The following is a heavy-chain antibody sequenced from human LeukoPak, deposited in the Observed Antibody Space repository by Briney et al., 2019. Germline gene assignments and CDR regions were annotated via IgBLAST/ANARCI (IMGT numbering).Heavy chain of an antibody. CDR1: GFTFSSYG. CDR2: IWYDGSNK. J-gene: IGHJ4*02. V-gene: IGHV3-33*01. Sequence: GGSLTLSCAATGFTFSSYGMHGVRQAPGKGLEGVAVIWYDGSNKYYADSVKGRFTNSRDKSKNTLYLQMNSLRAEDTAVYYCARGPPLRYFDWLLNYWGQGTLVTVSS. CDR3: ARGPPLRYFDWLLNY. D-gene: IGHD3-9*01.